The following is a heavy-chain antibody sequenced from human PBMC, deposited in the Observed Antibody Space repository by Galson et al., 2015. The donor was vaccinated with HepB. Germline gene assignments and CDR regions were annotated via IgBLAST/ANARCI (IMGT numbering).Heavy chain of an antibody. V-gene: IGHV1-18*01. CDR1: GYTFTSYG. CDR2: ISAYNGNT. D-gene: IGHD6-13*01. CDR3: ARVDSSSWYQIYYYYGMDV. J-gene: IGHJ6*02. Sequence: SVKVSCKASGYTFTSYGISWVRQAPGQGLEWMGWISAYNGNTNYAQKLQGRVTMTTDTSTSTAYMELRSLRSDDTAVYYCARVDSSSWYQIYYYYGMDVWGQGTTVTVSS.